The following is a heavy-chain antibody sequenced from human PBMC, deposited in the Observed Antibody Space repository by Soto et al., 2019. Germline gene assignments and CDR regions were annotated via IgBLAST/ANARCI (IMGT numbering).Heavy chain of an antibody. CDR1: GYTFTNYR. V-gene: IGHV5-51*01. J-gene: IGHJ6*02. D-gene: IGHD1-26*01. CDR3: ARATTGPSRGSVYYYYGMDV. CDR2: IYPGDSDI. Sequence: GESLKISCKASGYTFTNYRITWVRQVPGKGLEWMGIIYPGDSDIRYSPSFQGLVTISADRSISTVYLQWNSLRSEDTAVYYCARATTGPSRGSVYYYYGMDVWGQGTTVTVSS.